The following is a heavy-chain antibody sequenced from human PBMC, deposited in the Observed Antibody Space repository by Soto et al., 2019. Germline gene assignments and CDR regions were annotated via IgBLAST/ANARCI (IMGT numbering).Heavy chain of an antibody. J-gene: IGHJ4*02. V-gene: IGHV4-61*01. CDR2: IYYTGST. CDR1: GGSVNTAPYH. CDR3: ARDHHSYYDTSGYYPYFDF. Sequence: SATLSLTCTVAGGSVNTAPYHWSWIRQPPRNGLEWIGNIYYTGSTNYNPSFESRVAISLDTSNNQFSLRLTSLTAADTAVYFCARDHHSYYDTSGYYPYFDFWGQGTLVTAPQ. D-gene: IGHD3-22*01.